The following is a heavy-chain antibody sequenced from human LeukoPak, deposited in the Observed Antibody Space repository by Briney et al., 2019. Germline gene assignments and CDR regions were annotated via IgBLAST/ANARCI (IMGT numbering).Heavy chain of an antibody. D-gene: IGHD3-22*01. J-gene: IGHJ4*02. CDR3: ARDGSLLGEYYYDSSGYPDY. V-gene: IGHV3-33*01. Sequence: GGSLRLSCAASGFTFSSYGMHWVRQAPGKGLEWVAVIWYDGSNKYYADSVKGRFTISRDNSKNTLYLQMNSLRAEDTAVYYCARDGSLLGEYYYDSSGYPDYWGQGTLVTVSS. CDR1: GFTFSSYG. CDR2: IWYDGSNK.